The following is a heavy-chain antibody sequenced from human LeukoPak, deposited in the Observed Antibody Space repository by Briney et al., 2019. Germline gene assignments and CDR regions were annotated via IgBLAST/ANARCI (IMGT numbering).Heavy chain of an antibody. CDR2: IIPIFGTA. J-gene: IGHJ4*02. Sequence: ASVKVSCKASGGTFSSYAISWVRQAPGQGLEWMGGIIPIFGTANYAQKFQGRVTITADESTSTAYMELSSLRSEDTAVYYCASRIANDIAAFDYWGQGTLVTVSS. CDR3: ASRIANDIAAFDY. V-gene: IGHV1-69*13. D-gene: IGHD6-13*01. CDR1: GGTFSSYA.